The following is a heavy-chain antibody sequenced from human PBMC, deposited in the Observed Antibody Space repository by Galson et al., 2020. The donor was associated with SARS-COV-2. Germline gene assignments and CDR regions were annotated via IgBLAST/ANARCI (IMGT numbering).Heavy chain of an antibody. J-gene: IGHJ5*02. V-gene: IGHV3-66*04. CDR3: ARHDWFDP. CDR2: IYSGGST. Sequence: GESLKISCVVSGFIVSSDYMSWVRQAPGKGMEWVSVIYSGGSTYYADSVKGRFTISRDNSKNTLFLQMNSLRVEDTAVYYCARHDWFDPWGQGTRVTVSS. CDR1: GFIVSSDY.